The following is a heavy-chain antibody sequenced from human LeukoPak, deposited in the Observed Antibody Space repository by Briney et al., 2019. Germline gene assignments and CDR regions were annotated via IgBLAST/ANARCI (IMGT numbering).Heavy chain of an antibody. CDR1: GFTFSTYS. CDR2: NSYVGSNK. CDR3: ARVHSSGWYSIDY. J-gene: IGHJ4*02. V-gene: IGHV3-30-3*01. D-gene: IGHD6-19*01. Sequence: GGSLRLSCAASGFTFSTYSMHWVRQAPGKGLEWVAVNSYVGSNKYYADSVKGRFTISRDDSKNTLYLQMNSVRVEDTAMYYCARVHSSGWYSIDYWGQGTLVTVSS.